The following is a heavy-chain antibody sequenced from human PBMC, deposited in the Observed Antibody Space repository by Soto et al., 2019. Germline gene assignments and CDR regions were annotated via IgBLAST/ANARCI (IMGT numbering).Heavy chain of an antibody. CDR1: GYTFTSYD. D-gene: IGHD2-21*02. V-gene: IGHV1-8*01. Sequence: QVQLVQSGAEVKKPGASVKVSCKASGYTFTSYDVNWVRQATGQGPEWMGWMNPNSGKTGYAQKFQGRVTMTRNTSISTANRELGILRADDTAMYYCARTIAYCGGGCYGRHIDAFDIWGQGTMVTVSS. CDR3: ARTIAYCGGGCYGRHIDAFDI. J-gene: IGHJ3*02. CDR2: MNPNSGKT.